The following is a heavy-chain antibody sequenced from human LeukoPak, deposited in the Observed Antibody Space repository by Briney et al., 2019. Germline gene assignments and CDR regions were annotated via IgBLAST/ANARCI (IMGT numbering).Heavy chain of an antibody. Sequence: ASVKVSCKASGYTFTGYYMNWVRQAPGQGLEGMGWINPNSGGTNYAQKFQSRVTMTRDTSISTAYMELSRLRSDDTAVYYCARDVGSLAVAGTADAFDIWGQGTMVTVSS. CDR1: GYTFTGYY. V-gene: IGHV1-2*02. CDR2: INPNSGGT. D-gene: IGHD6-19*01. J-gene: IGHJ3*02. CDR3: ARDVGSLAVAGTADAFDI.